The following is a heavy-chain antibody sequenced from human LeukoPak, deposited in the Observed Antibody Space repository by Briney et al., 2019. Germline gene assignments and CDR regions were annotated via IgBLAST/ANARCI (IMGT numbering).Heavy chain of an antibody. CDR1: GFTFSSYE. D-gene: IGHD6-13*01. CDR2: ISSSGSTI. J-gene: IGHJ6*03. V-gene: IGHV3-48*03. Sequence: GGSLRLSCAASGFTFSSYEMNWVRQAPGKGLEWVSYISSSGSTIYYADSVKGRFTISRDNAKNSLYLQMNSLRAEDTAVYYCARASGSSWYRDYYYYMDVWGKGTTVTVSS. CDR3: ARASGSSWYRDYYYYMDV.